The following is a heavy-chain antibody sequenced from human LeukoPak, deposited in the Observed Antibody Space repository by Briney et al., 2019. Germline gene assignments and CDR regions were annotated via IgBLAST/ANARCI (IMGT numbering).Heavy chain of an antibody. J-gene: IGHJ4*02. CDR2: IYHSGST. D-gene: IGHD1-26*01. CDR3: ARGGWEVRFDN. V-gene: IGHV4-34*01. Sequence: TSETLSLTCAVYGGSFSGYYWSWIRQPPGKGLEWIGEIYHSGSTNYNPSLKSRVTMSMDTSTNQFFLNLSSVTAADTAVYSCARGGWEVRFDNWGQGTLVTVSS. CDR1: GGSFSGYY.